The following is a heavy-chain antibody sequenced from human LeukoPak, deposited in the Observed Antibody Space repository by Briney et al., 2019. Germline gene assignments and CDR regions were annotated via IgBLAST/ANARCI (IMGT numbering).Heavy chain of an antibody. CDR1: GFTFSSYA. Sequence: PGGSLRLSCAASGFTFSSYAMNWVRQAPGKGLEWVSAISDSGGSTYYADSVKGRFTISRDNSKKMLYLQMSSLRAEDTAVYYCAKKEAMIRGVPYYYDFWGQGTLVTVSS. CDR2: ISDSGGST. CDR3: AKKEAMIRGVPYYYDF. J-gene: IGHJ4*02. V-gene: IGHV3-23*01. D-gene: IGHD3-10*01.